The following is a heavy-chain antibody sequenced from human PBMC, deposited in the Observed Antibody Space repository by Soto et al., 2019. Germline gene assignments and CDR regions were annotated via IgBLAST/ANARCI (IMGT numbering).Heavy chain of an antibody. J-gene: IGHJ4*02. CDR2: INEDGSAT. D-gene: IGHD7-27*01. V-gene: IGHV3-7*01. CDR1: GFAFRCSL. Sequence: PGGSLRLSCGASGFAFRCSLMSWVRQSPGEELEWVANINEDGSATSYVASLKGRFIIPRDNAKNSLYMEMTSMRAEDTSVYYCQRVQGHLGCDYWGQGTLVTVSS. CDR3: QRVQGHLGCDY.